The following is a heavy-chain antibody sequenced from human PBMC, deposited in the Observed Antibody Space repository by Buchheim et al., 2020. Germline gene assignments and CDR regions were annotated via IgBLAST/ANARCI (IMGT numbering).Heavy chain of an antibody. CDR1: GGSISSYY. CDR3: ARLKYYDFWSGLPTNWFDP. D-gene: IGHD3-3*01. V-gene: IGHV4-59*08. CDR2: IYYSGST. Sequence: QVQLQESGPGLVKPSETLSLTCTVSGGSISSYYWSWIRQPPGKGLEWIGYIYYSGSTNYNPSLKSRVTISVDTSKNQFSLKLSSVTAADTAVYYCARLKYYDFWSGLPTNWFDPWGQGTL. J-gene: IGHJ5*02.